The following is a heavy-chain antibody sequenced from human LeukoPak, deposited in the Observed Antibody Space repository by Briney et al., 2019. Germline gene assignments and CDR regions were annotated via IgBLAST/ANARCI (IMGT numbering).Heavy chain of an antibody. CDR1: GFTFSDYY. D-gene: IGHD3-3*01. Sequence: PGGSLRLSCAASGFTFSDYYMSWIRQAPGKGLEWVSYISSSASTIYYADSVKGRFTISRDNSKNTLYLQMNSLRAEDTAVYYCAKGSRIDDFWSGSKPDAFDIWGQGTMVTVSS. CDR3: AKGSRIDDFWSGSKPDAFDI. V-gene: IGHV3-11*01. CDR2: ISSSASTI. J-gene: IGHJ3*02.